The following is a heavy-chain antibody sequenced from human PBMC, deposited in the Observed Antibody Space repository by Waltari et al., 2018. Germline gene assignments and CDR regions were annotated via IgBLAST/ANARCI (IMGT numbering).Heavy chain of an antibody. Sequence: QVQLQESGPGLVKPSETLSLTCTVPGGSISSPYWTWNRPPPRRGRKWAGYQYYRQPPGKGLEGIGDIYYSGSTNDNPSLKSRVTISVDTSKNQFSLKLSSVTAADTAVYYCAYGDYGNDAFDIWGQGTMVTVSS. V-gene: IGHV4-59*11. CDR1: GGSISSPY. CDR3: AYGDYGNDAFDI. CDR2: IYYSGST. D-gene: IGHD4-17*01. J-gene: IGHJ3*02.